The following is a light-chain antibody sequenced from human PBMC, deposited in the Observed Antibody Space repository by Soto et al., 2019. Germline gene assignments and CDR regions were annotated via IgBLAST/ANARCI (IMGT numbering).Light chain of an antibody. CDR3: CSFAGSNPFPYV. V-gene: IGLV2-23*02. Sequence: QSVLTQPASVSGSPGQSITISCTGTISDVGSHNLVSWYQQHPDKAPKLIIYEVNERPSGVSSRFSGSKSGNTASLTVSGLQPDDEADYHCCSFAGSNPFPYVFGTGTQVTVL. CDR2: EVN. CDR1: ISDVGSHNL. J-gene: IGLJ1*01.